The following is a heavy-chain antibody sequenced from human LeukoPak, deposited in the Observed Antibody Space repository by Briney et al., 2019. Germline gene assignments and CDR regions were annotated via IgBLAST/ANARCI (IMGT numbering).Heavy chain of an antibody. D-gene: IGHD2-2*01. CDR3: VRGSRADDAFDI. J-gene: IGHJ3*02. CDR2: ISAYNGNT. CDR1: GYTFTRYG. Sequence: ASVKVSCKASGYTFTRYGISWVRQAPGQGLEWMGWISAYNGNTKYAQKFQGRVTMTTDTSTSTAYVELRSLRSDDTAVYYCVRGSRADDAFDIWGQGTRVTVSS. V-gene: IGHV1-18*01.